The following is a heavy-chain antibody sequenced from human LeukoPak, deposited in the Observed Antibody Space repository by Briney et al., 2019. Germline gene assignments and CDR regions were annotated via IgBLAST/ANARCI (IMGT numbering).Heavy chain of an antibody. CDR3: AREAVLLEWLSPITVFDY. J-gene: IGHJ4*02. V-gene: IGHV4-4*02. CDR1: GGSISSSNW. CDR2: IYHSGST. D-gene: IGHD3-3*01. Sequence: KTSGTLSLTCAVSGGSISSSNWWSWVRQPPGKGLEWIGEIYHSGSTNYNPSLKSRVTISVDKSKNQFSLKPSSVTAADTAVYYCAREAVLLEWLSPITVFDYWGQGTLVTVSS.